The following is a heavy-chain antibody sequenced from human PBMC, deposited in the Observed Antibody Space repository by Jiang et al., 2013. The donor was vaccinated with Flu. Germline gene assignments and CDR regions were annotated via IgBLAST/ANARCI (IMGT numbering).Heavy chain of an antibody. CDR1: GGPIISHY. Sequence: SGGPIISHYWSWIRQSPGGTGMAWLYYYSGPTNYNPSLKSRVTVSVDTSKSQFSLDLKSVTAADTAVYFCARIRYCGSDCYHFDYWGQGTLVTVS. D-gene: IGHD2-21*02. V-gene: IGHV4-59*11. CDR2: YYSGPT. CDR3: ARIRYCGSDCYHFDY. J-gene: IGHJ4*02.